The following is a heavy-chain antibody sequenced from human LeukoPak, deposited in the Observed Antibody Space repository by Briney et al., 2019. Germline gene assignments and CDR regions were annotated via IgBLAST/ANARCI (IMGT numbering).Heavy chain of an antibody. D-gene: IGHD1-26*01. V-gene: IGHV3-48*02. CDR3: ATSGNYYLKY. J-gene: IGHJ4*02. CDR2: ITSSSTNI. Sequence: AGGSLRLSCAASGFTFNTYTMNWVRQAPGKGLEWVSHITSSSTNIYYADSVKGRFTISRDNAKNALSLQMNSLRDEDTAVYYCATSGNYYLKYWGQGTLVTVSS. CDR1: GFTFNTYT.